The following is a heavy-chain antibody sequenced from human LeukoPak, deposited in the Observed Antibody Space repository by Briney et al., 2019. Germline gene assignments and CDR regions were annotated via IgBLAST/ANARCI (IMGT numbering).Heavy chain of an antibody. D-gene: IGHD3-3*01. J-gene: IGHJ4*02. CDR1: GFTFSSYS. CDR2: ISSNGGST. Sequence: GRSLRLSCAASGFTFSSYSMNWVRQAPGKGLEYVSAISSNGGSTYYANSVKGRFTISRDNSKNTLYLQMGSLRAEDMAVYYCARGSFGVVINTRFDHWGQGTLVTVSS. V-gene: IGHV3-64*01. CDR3: ARGSFGVVINTRFDH.